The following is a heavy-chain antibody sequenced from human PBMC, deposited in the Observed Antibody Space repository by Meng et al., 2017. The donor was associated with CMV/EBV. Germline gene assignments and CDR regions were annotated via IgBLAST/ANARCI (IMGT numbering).Heavy chain of an antibody. Sequence: VQLVGAGVVLVPAGGSLRLSCEASGFTVSSNYMSWVRQAPGKGLEWVSVIYSGGSTYYADSVKGRFTISRDNSKNTLYLQMNSLRAEDTAVYYCARGMGSITGTSVTDYWGQGTLVTVSS. CDR2: IYSGGST. V-gene: IGHV3-66*01. D-gene: IGHD1-20*01. CDR3: ARGMGSITGTSVTDY. J-gene: IGHJ4*02. CDR1: GFTVSSNY.